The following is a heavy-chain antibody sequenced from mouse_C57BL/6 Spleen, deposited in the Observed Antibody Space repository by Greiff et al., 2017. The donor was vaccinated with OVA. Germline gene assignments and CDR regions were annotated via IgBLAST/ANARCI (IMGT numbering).Heavy chain of an antibody. CDR1: GFTFSSYG. V-gene: IGHV5-6*01. D-gene: IGHD2-5*01. Sequence: EVQLQESGGDLVKPGGSLKLSCAASGFTFSSYGMSWVRQTPDKRLEWVATISSGGSYTYYPDSVKGRFTISRDNAKNTLYLQMSSLKSEDTAMYYCAREGAYYSNYVAYGGQGTLVTVSA. J-gene: IGHJ3*01. CDR2: ISSGGSYT. CDR3: AREGAYYSNYVAY.